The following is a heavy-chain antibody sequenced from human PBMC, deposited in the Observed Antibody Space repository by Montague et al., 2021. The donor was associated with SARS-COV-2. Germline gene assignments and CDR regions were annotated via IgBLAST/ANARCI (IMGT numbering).Heavy chain of an antibody. J-gene: IGHJ4*02. V-gene: IGHV4-39*01. CDR3: ARKTSRGLTIFGVVTASYCFDY. D-gene: IGHD3-3*01. Sequence: SETLSLTCTVSGGSISSSSYFWGWNRQPPGKGLEWIGSIYYSGSTYYNPSLKSRVTISVDTSKNQFSLKLGSVTAADTAVFYCARKTSRGLTIFGVVTASYCFDYWGQGTLVTVSS. CDR2: IYYSGST. CDR1: GGSISSSSYF.